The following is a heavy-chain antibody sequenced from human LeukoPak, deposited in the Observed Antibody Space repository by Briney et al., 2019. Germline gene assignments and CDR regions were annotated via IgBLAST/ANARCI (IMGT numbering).Heavy chain of an antibody. J-gene: IGHJ4*02. CDR1: GFTFSNYA. V-gene: IGHV3-23*01. Sequence: PGGSLRLSCAGSGFTFSNYAMSWVRQAPGKGLEWVSGISGSGGTTYYADSVKGRFTISRDNSKNTLFLQMISLRAKDTAVYYCATHCSSTSCYAYWGQGTLVTVSS. D-gene: IGHD2-2*01. CDR2: ISGSGGTT. CDR3: ATHCSSTSCYAY.